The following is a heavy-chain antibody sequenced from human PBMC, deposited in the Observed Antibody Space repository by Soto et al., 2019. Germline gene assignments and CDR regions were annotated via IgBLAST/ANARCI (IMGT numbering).Heavy chain of an antibody. J-gene: IGHJ4*02. D-gene: IGHD2-2*01. CDR1: GGSISSGGYY. V-gene: IGHV4-31*03. CDR2: IYYSGST. CDR3: ARDGSGYCSRTSCYVRLTGFDY. Sequence: TSETLSLTCTVSGGSISSGGYYWSWIRQHPGKGLEWIGYIYYSGSTYYNPSLKSRVTISVDTSKNQFSLKLSSVTAADTAVYYCARDGSGYCSRTSCYVRLTGFDYWGQGTLVTVSS.